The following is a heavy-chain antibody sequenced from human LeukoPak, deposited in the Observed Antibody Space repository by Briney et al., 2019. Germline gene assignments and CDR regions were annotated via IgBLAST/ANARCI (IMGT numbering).Heavy chain of an antibody. CDR1: GFSFSGYW. D-gene: IGHD3-10*01. Sequence: GGSLRLSCAASGFSFSGYWMHWVRQAPGKGLVWVSRINSDGRSTDYADSVKGRFTISRDNAKNTLYLQMNSPRAEDTAVYYCAGDPMALDWFDPWGQGTLVTVSS. CDR2: INSDGRST. V-gene: IGHV3-74*01. CDR3: AGDPMALDWFDP. J-gene: IGHJ5*02.